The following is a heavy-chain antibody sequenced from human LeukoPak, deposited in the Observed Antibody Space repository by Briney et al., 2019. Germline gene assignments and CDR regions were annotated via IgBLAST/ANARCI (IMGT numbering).Heavy chain of an antibody. CDR2: IYYSGST. CDR1: GGSISSYY. V-gene: IGHV4-59*01. CDR3: ATLGYYYDSSGYYSNWFDP. Sequence: PSETLSLTCTVSGGSISSYYWSWIRQPPGKGLEWIGYIYYSGSTNYNPSLKSRVTISVDTSKNQFSLKLSSVTAADTAAYYCATLGYYYDSSGYYSNWFDPWGQGTLVTVSS. J-gene: IGHJ5*02. D-gene: IGHD3-22*01.